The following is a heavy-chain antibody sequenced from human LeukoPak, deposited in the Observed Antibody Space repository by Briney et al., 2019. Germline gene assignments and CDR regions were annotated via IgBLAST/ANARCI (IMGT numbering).Heavy chain of an antibody. J-gene: IGHJ6*03. V-gene: IGHV3-21*01. D-gene: IGHD2-2*01. Sequence: PGGSLRLSCGASGFTFSDYSMNWVRQAPGKGLAWVASITSAGGYIYYADSVKGRFTISRDNAQNSLFLQMNSLRAEDTAVYFCATSGGFVLPNAITGNWYMDVWGRGTSVTVSS. CDR1: GFTFSDYS. CDR3: ATSGGFVLPNAITGNWYMDV. CDR2: ITSAGGYI.